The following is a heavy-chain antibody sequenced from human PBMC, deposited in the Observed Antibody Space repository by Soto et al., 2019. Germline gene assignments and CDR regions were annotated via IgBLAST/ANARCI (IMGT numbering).Heavy chain of an antibody. CDR3: AREGYDSSGYYPLWAFDI. CDR1: GFTFSSYA. Sequence: GGSLRLSCAASGFTFSSYAMSWVRQAPGQGLEWVAVIWYDGSNKYYADSVKGRFTISRYNSKNTLYLQMNSLRAEDTAVYYCAREGYDSSGYYPLWAFDIWGPGTMVTVSS. V-gene: IGHV3-33*08. D-gene: IGHD3-22*01. J-gene: IGHJ3*02. CDR2: IWYDGSNK.